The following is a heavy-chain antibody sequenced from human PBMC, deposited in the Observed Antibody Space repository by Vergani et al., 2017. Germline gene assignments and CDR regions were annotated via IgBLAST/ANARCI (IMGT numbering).Heavy chain of an antibody. CDR1: GYTFTGYY. CDR2: INPNSGGT. Sequence: QVQLVQSGAEVQKPGASVKVSCKASGYTFTGYYMHWVRQAPGQGLEWMGWINPNSGGTNYAQKFQGRVTITADESTSTAYMELSSLRSEDTAMYYCARHGVSGYDSSGYRRRNYYYYYGMDVWGQGTTVTVSS. V-gene: IGHV1-2*02. D-gene: IGHD3-22*01. J-gene: IGHJ6*02. CDR3: ARHGVSGYDSSGYRRRNYYYYYGMDV.